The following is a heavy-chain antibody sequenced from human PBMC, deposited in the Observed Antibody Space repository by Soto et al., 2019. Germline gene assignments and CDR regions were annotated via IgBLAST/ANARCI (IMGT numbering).Heavy chain of an antibody. J-gene: IGHJ4*02. Sequence: SETLSLTCTVYGSSINSSGYYWGWIRQPPGKGLEWIGSMFYGVSTYYNPSLKSRVTVSVDTSKNQFSLNLRSVTAADTAVYYCARLPSWHLVDYWGQGTLVTVSS. CDR1: GSSINSSGYY. CDR3: ARLPSWHLVDY. D-gene: IGHD3-3*02. CDR2: MFYGVST. V-gene: IGHV4-39*01.